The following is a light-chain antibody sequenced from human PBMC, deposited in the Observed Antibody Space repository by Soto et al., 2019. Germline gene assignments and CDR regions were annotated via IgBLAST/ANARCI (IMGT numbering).Light chain of an antibody. CDR1: LTINTN. V-gene: IGKV3-15*01. CDR2: GAS. J-gene: IGKJ1*01. CDR3: QQYNNRWT. Sequence: EIVMTQSPATLSVSPGEGATLSCRASLTINTNLAWYQQKPGQAPRLLIYGASTRATGIPARLSGSGSGTEFTLTISNLQSEDVAVYYCQQYNNRWTFGLGTKVDIK.